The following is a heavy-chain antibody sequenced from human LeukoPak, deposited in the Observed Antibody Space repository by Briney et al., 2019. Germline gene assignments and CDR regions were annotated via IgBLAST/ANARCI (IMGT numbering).Heavy chain of an antibody. CDR2: IYYSGTT. J-gene: IGHJ3*02. V-gene: IGHV4-59*01. CDR1: GGSISSYF. Sequence: SETLPLTCTVSGGSISSYFWSWIRQPPGKGLEWIGYIYYSGTTNYNPSLKSRVTISVDTSKNQFSLKLSSVTAADTAVYYCARFCGGDCYSAVHAFDIWGQGTMVTVSS. CDR3: ARFCGGDCYSAVHAFDI. D-gene: IGHD2-21*02.